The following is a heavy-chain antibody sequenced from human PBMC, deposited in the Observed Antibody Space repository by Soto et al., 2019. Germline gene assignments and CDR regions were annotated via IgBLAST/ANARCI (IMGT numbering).Heavy chain of an antibody. D-gene: IGHD3-3*01. CDR3: ARGGQDFWSGPFDY. CDR2: IDTSGST. CDR1: GGSISNYY. V-gene: IGHV4-4*07. J-gene: IGHJ4*02. Sequence: SETLYLTCTVSGGSISNYYCNWIRQPAGKGLEWIGRIDTSGSTNYNPSLKSRVTMSVDTSKQEFSLKLSSVTAADTALYYCARGGQDFWSGPFDYWGQGTLVTVSS.